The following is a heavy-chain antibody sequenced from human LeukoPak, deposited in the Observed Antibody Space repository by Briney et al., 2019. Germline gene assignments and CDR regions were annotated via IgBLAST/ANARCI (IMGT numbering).Heavy chain of an antibody. CDR3: ARDTIFGVVKMGSDV. CDR2: IYSGGST. D-gene: IGHD3-3*01. J-gene: IGHJ6*04. V-gene: IGHV3-53*01. CDR1: GFTVSSNC. Sequence: GGSLRLSCTASGFTVSSNCMSWVRQAPGKGLEWFSVIYSGGSTYYADSVKGRFTISRDNSKNTLYLQMNSLRAEDTAVYYCARDTIFGVVKMGSDVWGKGTTVTVSS.